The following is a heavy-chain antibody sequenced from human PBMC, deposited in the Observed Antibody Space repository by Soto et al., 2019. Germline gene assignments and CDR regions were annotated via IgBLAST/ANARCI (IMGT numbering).Heavy chain of an antibody. V-gene: IGHV4-39*01. CDR2: IYYSGST. Sequence: SETLSLTCTVSGGSISSSSYYWGWIRQPPGKGLEWIGSIYYSGSTYYNPSLKSRVTISVDTSKNQFSLKLSSVTAADTAVYYCASKAAAGTVHFDYWGQGTLVTVSS. CDR3: ASKAAAGTVHFDY. CDR1: GGSISSSSYY. D-gene: IGHD6-13*01. J-gene: IGHJ4*02.